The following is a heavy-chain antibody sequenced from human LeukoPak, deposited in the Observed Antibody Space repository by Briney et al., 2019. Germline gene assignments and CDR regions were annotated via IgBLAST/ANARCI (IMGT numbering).Heavy chain of an antibody. V-gene: IGHV4-34*01. CDR1: GGSFSGYY. Sequence: SPSETLSLTCAVYGGSFSGYYWSWIRQPPGKGLEWIGEINHSGSTNYNPSLKSRVTISVDTSKNQFSLKLSSVTAADTAVYYCARVTGCGGECYLVDYWGQGTLVTVSS. CDR3: ARVTGCGGECYLVDY. J-gene: IGHJ4*02. D-gene: IGHD2-21*01. CDR2: INHSGST.